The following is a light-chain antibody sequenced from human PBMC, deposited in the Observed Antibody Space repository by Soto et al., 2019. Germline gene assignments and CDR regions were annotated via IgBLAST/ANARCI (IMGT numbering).Light chain of an antibody. CDR3: QQFIDGWT. CDR2: DAS. CDR1: QSINNR. J-gene: IGKJ1*01. Sequence: IQMTQSPSTLSASIGDRVTITSRASQSINNRLAWYQQLPGKAPNLLIYDASTLESGVPSRLRGSGSETEFTLTIRGLQPDDFATYYCQQFIDGWTFGQGTKVDIK. V-gene: IGKV1-5*01.